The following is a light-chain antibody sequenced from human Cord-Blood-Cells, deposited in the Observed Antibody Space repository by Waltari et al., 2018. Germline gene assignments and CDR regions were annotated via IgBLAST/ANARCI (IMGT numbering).Light chain of an antibody. Sequence: DIQMTQSPSSLSASVGDRVTITCRASQSISSYLNWYQQKPGKAPKHLIYAASSLQSGVPSRFSGSRSGTDFTLTISSLQPEDFATYYCQQSYSTPWTFGQGTKVEIK. J-gene: IGKJ1*01. CDR3: QQSYSTPWT. CDR2: AAS. CDR1: QSISSY. V-gene: IGKV1-39*01.